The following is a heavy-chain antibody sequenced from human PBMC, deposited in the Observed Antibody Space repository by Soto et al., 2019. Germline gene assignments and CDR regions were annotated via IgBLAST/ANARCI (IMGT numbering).Heavy chain of an antibody. V-gene: IGHV3-30*18. CDR1: GFTFSSYG. D-gene: IGHD3-22*01. Sequence: GGSLRLSCAASGFTFSSYGMHWVRQAPGKGLEWVAVISYDGSNKYYADSVKGRFTISRDNSKNTLYLQMNSLRAEDTAVYYCAKGLRSGYFDYWGQGTLVTVSS. CDR2: ISYDGSNK. CDR3: AKGLRSGYFDY. J-gene: IGHJ4*02.